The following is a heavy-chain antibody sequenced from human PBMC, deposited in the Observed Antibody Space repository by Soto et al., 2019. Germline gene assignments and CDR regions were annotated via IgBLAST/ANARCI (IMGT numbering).Heavy chain of an antibody. CDR1: GYTFTSYG. J-gene: IGHJ4*02. V-gene: IGHV1-18*01. Sequence: GASVKVSCKASGYTFTSYGISWVRQAPGQGLEWMGWISAYNGNTNYAQKLQGRVTMTTDTSTSTAYMELRSLRSDDTAVYYCARVNSVRWLVLGRVDYWGQGTLVTVSS. D-gene: IGHD6-19*01. CDR2: ISAYNGNT. CDR3: ARVNSVRWLVLGRVDY.